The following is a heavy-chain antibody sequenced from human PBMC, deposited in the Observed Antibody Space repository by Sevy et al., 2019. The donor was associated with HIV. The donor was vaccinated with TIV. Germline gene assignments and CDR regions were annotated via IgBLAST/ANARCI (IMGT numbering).Heavy chain of an antibody. J-gene: IGHJ4*02. V-gene: IGHV3-23*01. CDR3: AKDRRRSLAAAFDY. D-gene: IGHD6-13*01. CDR2: ISGSGGST. Sequence: GGSLRLSCAASGFTFSSYAMSWVRQAPGKGLEWVSAISGSGGSTYYADSVKGRFTISRDNSKNTLYLQMNSLRAEETAVYYCAKDRRRSLAAAFDYWGQGTLVTVSS. CDR1: GFTFSSYA.